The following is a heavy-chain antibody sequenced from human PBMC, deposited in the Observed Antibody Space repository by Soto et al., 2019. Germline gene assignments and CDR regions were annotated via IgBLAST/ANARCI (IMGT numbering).Heavy chain of an antibody. V-gene: IGHV1-69*01. CDR2: IIPISDTT. D-gene: IGHD2-2*01. Sequence: QVQLVQSGAEVKKPGSSVKVSCKASGGTFSSYAISCVRQAPGKGLEWMGGIIPISDTTNYAQKFQGRGTITADESTSTAYMERSSLRSEDTAVYYCARSQGSSTSLEIYYYYYYGMDVWGQGTTVTVSS. CDR3: ARSQGSSTSLEIYYYYYYGMDV. CDR1: GGTFSSYA. J-gene: IGHJ6*02.